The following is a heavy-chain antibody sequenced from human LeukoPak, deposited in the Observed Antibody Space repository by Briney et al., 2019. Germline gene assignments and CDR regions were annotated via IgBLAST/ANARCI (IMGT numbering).Heavy chain of an antibody. CDR2: ISGSGITI. Sequence: GGSLRLSCAVPGFTFRSYVMNWVRQAPGKGLEGVSAISGSGITIYYADSVRGRFTISRDNSNNTLYLQMNSLRVEDTAIYYCAEGASGDYDNPFDYWGQGALVTVSS. CDR1: GFTFRSYV. CDR3: AEGASGDYDNPFDY. V-gene: IGHV3-23*01. D-gene: IGHD4-17*01. J-gene: IGHJ4*02.